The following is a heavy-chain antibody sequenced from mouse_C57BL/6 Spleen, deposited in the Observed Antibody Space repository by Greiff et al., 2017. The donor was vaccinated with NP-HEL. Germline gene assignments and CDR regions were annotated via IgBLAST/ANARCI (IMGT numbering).Heavy chain of an antibody. J-gene: IGHJ2*01. CDR3: AREATGTGPFDY. D-gene: IGHD4-1*01. CDR2: INPNNGGT. V-gene: IGHV1-26*01. Sequence: EVQLQQSGPELVKPGASVKISCKASGYTFTDYYMNWVKQSHGKSLEWIGDINPNNGGTSYNQKFKGKATLTVDKSSSTAYMELRSLTSEDSAVYYCAREATGTGPFDYWGQGTTLTVSS. CDR1: GYTFTDYY.